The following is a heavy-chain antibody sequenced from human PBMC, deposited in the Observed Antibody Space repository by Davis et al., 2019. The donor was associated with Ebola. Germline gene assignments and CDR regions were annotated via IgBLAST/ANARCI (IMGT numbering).Heavy chain of an antibody. D-gene: IGHD1-26*01. CDR3: AKDTSNIWFDI. V-gene: IGHV3-23*01. CDR2: LGTSADT. Sequence: GESLKISCAASGFTFSYYVMHWVRQAPGKGLEWVSTLGTSADTYYADSVKGRFTISRDNSKNTLYLQMNGLRVEDTAIYYCAKDTSNIWFDIWGQGTNVTVSS. CDR1: GFTFSYYV. J-gene: IGHJ3*02.